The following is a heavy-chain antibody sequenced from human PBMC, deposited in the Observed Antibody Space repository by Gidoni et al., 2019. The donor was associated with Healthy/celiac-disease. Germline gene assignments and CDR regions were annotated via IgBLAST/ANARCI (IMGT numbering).Heavy chain of an antibody. CDR3: ARDQMSYYYYYGMDV. V-gene: IGHV3-64*01. J-gene: IGHJ6*02. CDR1: GFTFSSYA. Sequence: EVQLVESGGGLVQPGGSLRLSCAASGFTFSSYAMHWVRQAPGKGLEYVSAISSNGGSTYYANSVKGRFTISRDNSKNTLYLQMGSLRAEDMAVYYCARDQMSYYYYYGMDVWGQGTTVTVSS. CDR2: ISSNGGST.